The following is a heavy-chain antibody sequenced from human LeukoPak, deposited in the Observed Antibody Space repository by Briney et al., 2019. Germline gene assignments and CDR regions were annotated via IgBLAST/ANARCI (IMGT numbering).Heavy chain of an antibody. CDR1: GVSISYYY. CDR2: IHYSGST. D-gene: IGHD6-13*01. V-gene: IGHV4-59*01. Sequence: SETLSLTCTVSGVSISYYYWSWIRQPPGKELEWIGYIHYSGSTNYNPSLKSRVTMSVDTSKNQFSLKLTSVTAADTAVYYCARGGSSSSWPFYYWGQGTLVTVSS. J-gene: IGHJ4*02. CDR3: ARGGSSSSWPFYY.